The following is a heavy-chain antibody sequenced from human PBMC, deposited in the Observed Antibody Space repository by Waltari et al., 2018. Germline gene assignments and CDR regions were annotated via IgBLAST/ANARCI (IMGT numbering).Heavy chain of an antibody. D-gene: IGHD6-19*01. V-gene: IGHV3-23*03. CDR2: IYSGGST. Sequence: EVQLLESGGGLVQPGGSLRLSCAASGFTFSSYAMSWVRQAPGKGLECVSVIYSGGSTYYADSVKGRFTISRDNSKNTLYLQMNSLRAEDTAVYYCAKEIAVAGAFDYWGQGTLVTVSS. J-gene: IGHJ4*02. CDR3: AKEIAVAGAFDY. CDR1: GFTFSSYA.